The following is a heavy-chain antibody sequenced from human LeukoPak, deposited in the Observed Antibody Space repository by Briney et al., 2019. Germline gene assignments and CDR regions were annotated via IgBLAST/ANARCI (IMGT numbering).Heavy chain of an antibody. CDR1: AYSISNGYY. CDR2: IYYSGST. Sequence: SETLSLTCTVSAYSISNGYYWGWIRQPPGKGLEWIGSIYYSGSTYYNPSLKSRVTISVDTSKNQFSLKLSSVTAADTAVYYCARNAVIVGAAASDYWGQGTLVTVSS. J-gene: IGHJ4*02. CDR3: ARNAVIVGAAASDY. D-gene: IGHD1-26*01. V-gene: IGHV4-38-2*02.